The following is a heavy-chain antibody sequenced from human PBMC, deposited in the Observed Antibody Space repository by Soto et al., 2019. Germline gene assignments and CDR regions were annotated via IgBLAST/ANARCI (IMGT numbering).Heavy chain of an antibody. Sequence: QVQLVQSGAEVKKPGSSVKVSCKASGGTFSSYAISWVRQAPGQGLEWMGGIIPIFGTANYAQKFQGRVTITADESTSTDYKELSSLRSEDTAVYYCARGITMVRGVIRPYYYGMDVWGQGTTVTVSS. CDR1: GGTFSSYA. J-gene: IGHJ6*02. CDR3: ARGITMVRGVIRPYYYGMDV. CDR2: IIPIFGTA. V-gene: IGHV1-69*01. D-gene: IGHD3-10*01.